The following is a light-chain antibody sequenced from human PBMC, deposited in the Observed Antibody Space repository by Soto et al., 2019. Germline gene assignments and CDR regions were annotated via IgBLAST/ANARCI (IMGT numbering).Light chain of an antibody. Sequence: QSALTQPPSASGSPGQSVTISCTGTSSDVGGYNYVSWYQHHPGKAPKLMINEVTKRPSGVPDRFSGSKSGNTASLTVSGLQAEDEADYYCSSYAGSNNWVFGGGTQLTVL. CDR1: SSDVGGYNY. CDR3: SSYAGSNNWV. CDR2: EVT. J-gene: IGLJ3*02. V-gene: IGLV2-8*01.